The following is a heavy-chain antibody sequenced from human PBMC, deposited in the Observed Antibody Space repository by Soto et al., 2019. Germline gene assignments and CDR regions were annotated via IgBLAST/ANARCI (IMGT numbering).Heavy chain of an antibody. CDR1: GYSFTSHA. D-gene: IGHD2-15*01. CDR2: INAGNGNT. J-gene: IGHJ4*02. V-gene: IGHV1-3*01. Sequence: QVQLVQSGAEVKKPGASVKVSCKASGYSFTSHAMHWVRQAPGQRLEWVGWINAGNGNTKYSQKFQGRVTITRDTSASTAYMELSSLRSEDTAVYYCLGYCSGGSCYSRGYWGQGTLVTVSS. CDR3: LGYCSGGSCYSRGY.